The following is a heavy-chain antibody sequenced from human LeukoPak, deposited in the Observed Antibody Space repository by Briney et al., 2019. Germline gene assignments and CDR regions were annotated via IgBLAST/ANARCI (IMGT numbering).Heavy chain of an antibody. CDR3: ARGWLAETTVVTPYNY. D-gene: IGHD4-23*01. CDR1: GYTFTSDG. V-gene: IGHV1-69*13. Sequence: SVKVSCKASGYTFTSDGISWVRQAPGQGLEWMGGITPMFGTANYAQKFQGRVTITAVESMSTAYMELSSLRSEDTAVYYCARGWLAETTVVTPYNYWGQGTLVTVSS. J-gene: IGHJ4*02. CDR2: ITPMFGTA.